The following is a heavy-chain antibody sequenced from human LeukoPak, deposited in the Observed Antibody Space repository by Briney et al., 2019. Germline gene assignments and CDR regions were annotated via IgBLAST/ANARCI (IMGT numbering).Heavy chain of an antibody. CDR2: ISSSSSYI. Sequence: GGSLRLSCAASGFTFSSYSMNWVRQAPGKGLEWVSSISSSSSYIYYADSVKGRFTISRDNAKNSLYLQMNSLRAEDTAVYYCARDWYCSGGSCHTLDYWGQGTLVTVSS. CDR3: ARDWYCSGGSCHTLDY. D-gene: IGHD2-15*01. CDR1: GFTFSSYS. V-gene: IGHV3-21*01. J-gene: IGHJ4*02.